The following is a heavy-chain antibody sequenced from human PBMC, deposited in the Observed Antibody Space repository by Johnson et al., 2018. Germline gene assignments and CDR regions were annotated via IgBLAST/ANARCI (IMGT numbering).Heavy chain of an antibody. CDR1: GFTFSSYS. J-gene: IGHJ1*01. Sequence: EVQLVQSGGGLVKPGGSLRLSCAASGFTFSSYSMNWVRQAPGKGLEWVSSISSSSSYIYYADSVKGRFTISRDNAKNSLYLQMNSLRAEDTAVNYCAKEWLVGVDSSGYYPEYFQHWGQGTLVTVSS. V-gene: IGHV3-21*01. D-gene: IGHD3-22*01. CDR3: AKEWLVGVDSSGYYPEYFQH. CDR2: ISSSSSYI.